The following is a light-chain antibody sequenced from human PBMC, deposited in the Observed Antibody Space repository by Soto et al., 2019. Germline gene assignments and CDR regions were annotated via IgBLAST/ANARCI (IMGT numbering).Light chain of an antibody. V-gene: IGLV4-69*01. Sequence: QLVLTQSPSASASLGASVNLTCTLSSGHSSYAIAWHQQKPEKGPRYLMNVNSDGSHIEGDGIPDRFSGSSSGAERYLTISSLQSEDEADYYCQSWGTGIPVVFGGGTQLTVL. CDR2: VNSDGSH. J-gene: IGLJ7*01. CDR1: SGHSSYA. CDR3: QSWGTGIPVV.